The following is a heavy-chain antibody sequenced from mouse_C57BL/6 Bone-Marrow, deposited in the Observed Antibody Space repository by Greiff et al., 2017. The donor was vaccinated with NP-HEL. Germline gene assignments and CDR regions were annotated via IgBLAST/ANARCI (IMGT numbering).Heavy chain of an antibody. CDR2: ISSGSSPI. V-gene: IGHV5-17*01. CDR3: ARPLLGRGFYFDY. Sequence: EVKLMESGGGLVKPGGSLKLSCAASGFTFSDYGMHWVRQAPEKGLEWVAYISSGSSPIYYADTVQGRFTISRDNAKNTLFLQMTSLRSEDTAMYYCARPLLGRGFYFDYWGQGTTLTVSS. CDR1: GFTFSDYG. D-gene: IGHD4-1*01. J-gene: IGHJ2*01.